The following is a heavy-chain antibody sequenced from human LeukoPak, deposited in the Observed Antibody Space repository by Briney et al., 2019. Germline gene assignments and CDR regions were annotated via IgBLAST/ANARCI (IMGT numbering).Heavy chain of an antibody. V-gene: IGHV4-59*01. CDR1: GGSISPYY. CDR3: ARDRASAGGFDY. CDR2: IYYSGTT. D-gene: IGHD2-15*01. J-gene: IGHJ4*02. Sequence: SETLSLTCSVSGGSISPYYWSWIRQPPGKGLEWIGYIYYSGTTNYNPSLQSRVTISVATSKNQFSLKLSSVTAADTALYYCARDRASAGGFDYWGQGTLVTVAS.